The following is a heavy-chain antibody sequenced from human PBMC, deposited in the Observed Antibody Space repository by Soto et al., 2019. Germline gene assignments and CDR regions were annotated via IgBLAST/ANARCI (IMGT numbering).Heavy chain of an antibody. V-gene: IGHV3-23*01. CDR2: ISDSGAYT. CDR3: AKRTSTMRAFDY. J-gene: IGHJ4*02. CDR1: GFTFSSYA. Sequence: QAGGSLRLSCAASGFTFSSYAMSWVRQAPGKGLEWVSGISDSGAYTTYADSGKGRFTISRDNSKNTLYLQMNSLRAEDTAVYYCAKRTSTMRAFDYWGQGVLVTVSS. D-gene: IGHD5-12*01.